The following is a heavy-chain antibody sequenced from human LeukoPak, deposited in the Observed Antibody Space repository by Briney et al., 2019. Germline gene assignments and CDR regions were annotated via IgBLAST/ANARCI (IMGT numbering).Heavy chain of an antibody. CDR3: TTRNGDYSGMDV. CDR2: IKSKTDGGTT. V-gene: IGHV3-15*07. D-gene: IGHD4-17*01. CDR1: GFTFSNAW. J-gene: IGHJ6*02. Sequence: GGSLRLSCAASGFTFSNAWMNWVRQAPGKGLEWVGRIKSKTDGGTTDYAAPVKGRFTISRDDSINTLYLQMSSLKTEDTAVYYCTTRNGDYSGMDVWGQGTTVTVSS.